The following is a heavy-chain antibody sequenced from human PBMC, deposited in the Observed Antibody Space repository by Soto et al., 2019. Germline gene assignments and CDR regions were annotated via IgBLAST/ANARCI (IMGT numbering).Heavy chain of an antibody. CDR1: GYTFTSYD. CDR3: ARGLHCSGGSCYHNWFDP. J-gene: IGHJ5*02. D-gene: IGHD2-15*01. V-gene: IGHV1-8*01. Sequence: ASVKVSCKASGYTFTSYDINWVRQATGQGLEWMGWMNPNSGNTGYAQKFQGRVTMTRNTSISTAYMELSSLRSEDTAVYYCARGLHCSGGSCYHNWFDPWGQGTLVTVSS. CDR2: MNPNSGNT.